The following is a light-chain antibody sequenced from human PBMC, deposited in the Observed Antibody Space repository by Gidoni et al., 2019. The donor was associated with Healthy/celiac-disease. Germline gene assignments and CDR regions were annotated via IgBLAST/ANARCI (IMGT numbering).Light chain of an antibody. Sequence: EIVFTQSPATLSLSPGERATLSCGASQRVSSSYLAWYQQKPGLAPRLLIYDASSRATGIPDRFSGSGSGTDCTLTISRLEPEDFAVYYCQQYGSSPLTFGPGTKVEIK. CDR3: QQYGSSPLT. CDR1: QRVSSSY. J-gene: IGKJ3*01. CDR2: DAS. V-gene: IGKV3D-20*01.